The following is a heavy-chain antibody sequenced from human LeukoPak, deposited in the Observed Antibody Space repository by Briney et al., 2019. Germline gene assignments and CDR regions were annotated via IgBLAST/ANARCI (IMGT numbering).Heavy chain of an antibody. Sequence: PGGSLRLSCAASGFTFSSYSMNWVRQAPGKGLEWVSSISSSSSYIYYADSVKGRFTISRDNAKNSLYLQMNSLRAEDTAVYYCAMRVGLWFGEYLDAFDIWGQGTMVTVSS. CDR1: GFTFSSYS. CDR2: ISSSSSYI. D-gene: IGHD3-10*01. V-gene: IGHV3-21*01. J-gene: IGHJ3*02. CDR3: AMRVGLWFGEYLDAFDI.